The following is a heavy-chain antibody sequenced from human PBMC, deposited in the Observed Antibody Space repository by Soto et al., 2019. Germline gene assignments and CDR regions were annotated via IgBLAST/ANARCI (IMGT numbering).Heavy chain of an antibody. J-gene: IGHJ6*02. CDR2: STGAGGGT. D-gene: IGHD6-25*01. CDR3: AKGHSDYQGDYNYYGMDV. CDR1: GFPFSSYA. Sequence: GGSLRLCCAASGFPFSSYAISWVRQAPGRGLEWVAASTGAGGGTYNLEAVKGRFTVSRDNSKKTVYLQLDGLRAEDTAVYYCAKGHSDYQGDYNYYGMDVWGQGTTVTVSS. V-gene: IGHV3-23*01.